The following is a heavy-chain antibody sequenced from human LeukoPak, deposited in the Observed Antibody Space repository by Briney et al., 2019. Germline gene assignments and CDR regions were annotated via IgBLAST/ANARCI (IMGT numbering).Heavy chain of an antibody. J-gene: IGHJ6*03. CDR1: GFTFSDYY. Sequence: RSGGSLRLSCAASGFTFSDYYMSWIRQAPGKGLEWVSYISSSGSTIYYADSVKGRFTISRDNAKNSLYLQMNSLRAEDTAVYYCARLVSTIPPFQYYYYYMDVWGKGTTVTISS. V-gene: IGHV3-11*01. CDR3: ARLVSTIPPFQYYYYYMDV. D-gene: IGHD5/OR15-5a*01. CDR2: ISSSGSTI.